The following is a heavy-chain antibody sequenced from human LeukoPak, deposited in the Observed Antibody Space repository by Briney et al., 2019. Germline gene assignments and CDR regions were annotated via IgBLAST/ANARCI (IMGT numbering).Heavy chain of an antibody. CDR2: ISSSSTYI. V-gene: IGHV3-21*01. CDR3: ARVDDFGYSYGSAY. D-gene: IGHD5-18*01. CDR1: GFTFSSYA. J-gene: IGHJ4*02. Sequence: GSLRLSCAASGFTFSSYAMDWVRQAPGKGLEWVSSISSSSTYIYYADSMKGRFTISRDNAENSLFLQMNSLRAEDTAVYFCARVDDFGYSYGSAYWGQGTLVTVSS.